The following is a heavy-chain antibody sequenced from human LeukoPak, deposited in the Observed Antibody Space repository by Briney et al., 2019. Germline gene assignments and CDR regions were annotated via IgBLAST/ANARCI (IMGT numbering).Heavy chain of an antibody. CDR3: ARDGKPGIAIYYYGMDV. V-gene: IGHV3-33*08. CDR2: IWYDGRNK. J-gene: IGHJ6*02. Sequence: PGGSLRLSCAASGFTFSSYGMHWVRQSPGKGLEWVAVIWYDGRNKYYADSVKGRFTISRDNSKNMLYLQMNSLRVEDTAVYYCARDGKPGIAIYYYGMDVWGQGTTVTVSS. CDR1: GFTFSSYG. D-gene: IGHD6-13*01.